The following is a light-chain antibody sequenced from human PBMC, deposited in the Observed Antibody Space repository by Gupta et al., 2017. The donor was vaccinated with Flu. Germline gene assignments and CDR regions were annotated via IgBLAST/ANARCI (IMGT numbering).Light chain of an antibody. J-gene: IGLJ2*01. V-gene: IGLV2-8*01. CDR2: EVS. CDR1: SSDIGGYNY. CDR3: SSYAGSNGVI. Sequence: QSALTQPPSASGSPGQSVTISCTGTSSDIGGYNYVSWFQQHPGKAPKLIIYEVSKWPAGVPDRFSGSKSGNKASLTVSGRQADDEADYYCSSYAGSNGVIFGGGTKLTVL.